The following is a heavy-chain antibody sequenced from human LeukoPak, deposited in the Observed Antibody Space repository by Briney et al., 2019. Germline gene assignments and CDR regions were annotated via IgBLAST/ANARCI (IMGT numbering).Heavy chain of an antibody. CDR2: ISAYNGNT. Sequence: ASVKVSCKTSGYTFASYGITWVRQAPGQGLEWMGWISAYNGNTNYAQKFQGRVTMTRDTSTSTVYMELSSLRSEDTAVYYCARDGYGDYGEHRTLDYWGQGTLVTVSS. CDR1: GYTFASYG. CDR3: ARDGYGDYGEHRTLDY. J-gene: IGHJ4*02. D-gene: IGHD4-17*01. V-gene: IGHV1-18*01.